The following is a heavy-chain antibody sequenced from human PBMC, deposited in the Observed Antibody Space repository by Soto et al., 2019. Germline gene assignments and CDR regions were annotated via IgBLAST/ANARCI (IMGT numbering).Heavy chain of an antibody. CDR3: AKKNLFGSGTKDY. D-gene: IGHD3-10*01. Sequence: EVQLLESGGGLVQVGESLRLSCPASGFTFSTYPMSWVRQAPGKGLEWVSSISGSGGSTYYADSVMGRFTISRDNSKNTPYLQMNTPRAEDTAVYYCAKKNLFGSGTKDYWGQGTLVTVSS. CDR1: GFTFSTYP. CDR2: ISGSGGST. J-gene: IGHJ4*02. V-gene: IGHV3-23*01.